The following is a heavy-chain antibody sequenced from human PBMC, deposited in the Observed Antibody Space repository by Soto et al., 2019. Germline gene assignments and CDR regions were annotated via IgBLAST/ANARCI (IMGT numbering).Heavy chain of an antibody. CDR3: ARGVGSGSYYNQDDWFDP. V-gene: IGHV1-18*01. CDR1: GYTFTNYG. J-gene: IGHJ5*02. CDR2: ISAYNGNT. D-gene: IGHD3-10*01. Sequence: QVQLVQSGAEVKKPGASVKVSCKASGYTFTNYGISWVRQAPGQGLEWMGWISAYNGNTKYAQKLQGRVTMTTDTSASTAYMELRSLRSDDTAVYYCARGVGSGSYYNQDDWFDPWGQGTLVTVSS.